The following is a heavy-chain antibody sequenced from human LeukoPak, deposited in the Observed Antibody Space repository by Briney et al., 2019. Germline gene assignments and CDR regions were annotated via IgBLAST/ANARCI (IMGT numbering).Heavy chain of an antibody. D-gene: IGHD3-22*01. J-gene: IGHJ5*02. V-gene: IGHV4-34*01. CDR3: ARGLTYYYDSSGYYPRGWFDP. CDR1: GGSFSGYY. CDR2: INHSGST. Sequence: SETLSLTCAVYGGSFSGYYWSWIRQPPGKGLEWIGEINHSGSTNYDPSLKSRVTMSVDTSKNQFSLKLSSVTAADTAVYYCARGLTYYYDSSGYYPRGWFDPWGQGTLVTVSP.